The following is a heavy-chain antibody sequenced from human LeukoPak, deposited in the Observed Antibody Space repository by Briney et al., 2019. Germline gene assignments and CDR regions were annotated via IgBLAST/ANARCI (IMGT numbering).Heavy chain of an antibody. D-gene: IGHD6-19*01. Sequence: GGSLRLSCAASRFTFSSYIMNWVRQAPGKGLEWVSSISSSSDYIYYADSVKGRFTISRDNAKNSLYLQMNSLRAEDTAVYYCARDLKPGYRSGWPGGWFDPWGQGTLVTVSS. CDR1: RFTFSSYI. CDR2: ISSSSDYI. V-gene: IGHV3-21*01. CDR3: ARDLKPGYRSGWPGGWFDP. J-gene: IGHJ5*02.